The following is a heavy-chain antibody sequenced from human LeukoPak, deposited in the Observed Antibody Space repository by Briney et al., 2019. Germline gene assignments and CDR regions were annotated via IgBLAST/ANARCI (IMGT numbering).Heavy chain of an antibody. CDR1: GYTFTSYD. CDR2: MNPNSGNT. D-gene: IGHD1-26*01. Sequence: GASVKVSCKASGYTFTSYDINWVRQATGQGLEWMGWMNPNSGNTGYAQKFQGRVTITRNTSISTAYMELSSLRSEDTAVYYCARAGQWELLEVYYYYMDVWGKGTTVTVSS. J-gene: IGHJ6*03. CDR3: ARAGQWELLEVYYYYMDV. V-gene: IGHV1-8*03.